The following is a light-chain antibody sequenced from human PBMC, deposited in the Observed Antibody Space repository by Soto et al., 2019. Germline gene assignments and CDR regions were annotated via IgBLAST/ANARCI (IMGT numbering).Light chain of an antibody. Sequence: QSALTQPASVSGSPGQSITISCTGTSGDVAGYNYVSWYQQHPGRAPKLMIYEVTNRPSGVSDRFSGSRSDSTASLTISGLQAEDEADYYCSSYTSSDTVVFGGGTKLTVL. J-gene: IGLJ2*01. CDR2: EVT. CDR3: SSYTSSDTVV. V-gene: IGLV2-14*01. CDR1: SGDVAGYNY.